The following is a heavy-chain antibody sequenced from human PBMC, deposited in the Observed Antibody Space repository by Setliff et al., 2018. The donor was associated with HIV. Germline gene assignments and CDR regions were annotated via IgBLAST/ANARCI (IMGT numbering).Heavy chain of an antibody. Sequence: KSSETLSLTCNVSGGSITNFYWSWIRQPPGKGLEWIGYIYNPGSTNFNPSLQSRVSMSVDVPTNQFSLRLTSVTAADTAVYYCARLRLAVMMSLDYFDLWGQGTLVTVSS. CDR1: GGSITNFY. V-gene: IGHV4-4*09. J-gene: IGHJ4*02. CDR2: IYNPGST. D-gene: IGHD3-16*01. CDR3: ARLRLAVMMSLDYFDL.